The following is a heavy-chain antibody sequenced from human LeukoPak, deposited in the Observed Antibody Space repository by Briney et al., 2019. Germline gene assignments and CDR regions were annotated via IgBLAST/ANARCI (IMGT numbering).Heavy chain of an antibody. V-gene: IGHV3-7*01. Sequence: GSLRLSCAASGFTFNSYWMSWVRQAPGKGLEWVANIKQDGSEKNYVDSVRGRFTISRDTAENSLYLEMNRLRDEDMAVYYCARVGWFGELTRHPVGDSWGQGTLVIVSS. D-gene: IGHD3-10*01. CDR3: ARVGWFGELTRHPVGDS. CDR2: IKQDGSEK. J-gene: IGHJ4*02. CDR1: GFTFNSYW.